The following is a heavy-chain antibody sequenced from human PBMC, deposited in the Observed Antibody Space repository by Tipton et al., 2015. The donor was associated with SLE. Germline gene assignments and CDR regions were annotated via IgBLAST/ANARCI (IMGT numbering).Heavy chain of an antibody. V-gene: IGHV1-18*01. Sequence: QSGPEVKKPGASLKVSCKAFGFTFRTYGFSWVRQAPGQGLEWMGWISAYTGNTEYAQKFQGRVTMTGDTSISTGYMELSRLRSDDTAMYYCARDKLGILPEDWGQGTLVSVSS. CDR3: ARDKLGILPED. CDR2: ISAYTGNT. D-gene: IGHD1-14*01. J-gene: IGHJ4*02. CDR1: GFTFRTYG.